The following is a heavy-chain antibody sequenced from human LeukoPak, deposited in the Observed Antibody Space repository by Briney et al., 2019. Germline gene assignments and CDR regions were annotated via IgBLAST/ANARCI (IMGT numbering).Heavy chain of an antibody. CDR3: ARQLGVTTVDAFDI. J-gene: IGHJ3*02. D-gene: IGHD4-17*01. CDR2: IYPDDSDT. V-gene: IGHV5-51*01. Sequence: GQSLKISCKGSGFSFPTYWIAWVRQMPGKGLEWMGNIYPDDSDTRYSPSFQGQVTISVDKSISTAYLQWSSLKASDTAMYYCARQLGVTTVDAFDIWGQGTMVTVPS. CDR1: GFSFPTYW.